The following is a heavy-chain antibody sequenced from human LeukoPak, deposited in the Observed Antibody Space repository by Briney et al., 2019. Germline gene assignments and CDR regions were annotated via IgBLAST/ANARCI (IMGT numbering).Heavy chain of an antibody. CDR2: VTANGDNT. CDR3: AKHKENYGDSCLDDY. CDR1: GFTFRDYA. V-gene: IGHV3-23*01. D-gene: IGHD4-17*01. Sequence: GGSLRLSCAASGFTFRDYAMTWVRQTPGQGLEWVSTVTANGDNTYYADSVKGRFTISRDNSKNTLYLQMNSLRGEDTAVYYCAKHKENYGDSCLDDYWGQGTLVTVSS. J-gene: IGHJ4*02.